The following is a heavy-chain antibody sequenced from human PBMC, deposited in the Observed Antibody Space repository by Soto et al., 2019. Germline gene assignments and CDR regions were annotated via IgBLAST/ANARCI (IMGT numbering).Heavy chain of an antibody. D-gene: IGHD6-6*01. CDR2: INHSGST. V-gene: IGHV4-34*01. CDR3: ARGGIVAARPAGPLDP. Sequence: SETLSLTCAVYGGSFSGYYWSWIRQPPGKGLEWIGEINHSGSTNYNPSLKSRVTISVDTSKNQFSLKLSSVTAADTAVYYCARGGIVAARPAGPLDPWGQGTLVTVSS. J-gene: IGHJ5*02. CDR1: GGSFSGYY.